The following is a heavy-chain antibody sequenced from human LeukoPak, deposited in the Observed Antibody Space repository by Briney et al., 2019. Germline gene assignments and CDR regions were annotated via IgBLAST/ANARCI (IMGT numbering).Heavy chain of an antibody. Sequence: GGTLRLSCAASGFTFSSYGMTWVRQAPGKGLEWVSTISGSGGSTYYADSVKGRFTISRDNSKNTLYLQMNSLRAEDTAVYYCARAGFTFSDYFGSFFDYWGQGTLVTVSS. V-gene: IGHV3-23*01. CDR3: ARAGFTFSDYFGSFFDY. D-gene: IGHD3-10*01. CDR1: GFTFSSYG. J-gene: IGHJ4*02. CDR2: ISGSGGST.